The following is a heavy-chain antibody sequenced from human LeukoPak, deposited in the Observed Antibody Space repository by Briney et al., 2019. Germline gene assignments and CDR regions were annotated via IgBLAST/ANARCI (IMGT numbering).Heavy chain of an antibody. D-gene: IGHD4-17*01. J-gene: IGHJ6*02. CDR1: GYTFTSYD. CDR2: MNPNSGNT. CDR3: ARGRLSYGDPDQYGMDV. V-gene: IGHV1-8*01. Sequence: GASVKVSCKASGYTFTSYDINWVRQATGQGLEWMGWMNPNSGNTGYAQKFQGRVTMTRNTSISTAYMELSSLRSEDTAVYYCARGRLSYGDPDQYGMDVWGQGTTVTVSS.